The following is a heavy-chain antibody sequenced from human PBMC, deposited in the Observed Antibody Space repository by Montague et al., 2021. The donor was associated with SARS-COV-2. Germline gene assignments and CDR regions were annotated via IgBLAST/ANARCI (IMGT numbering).Heavy chain of an antibody. CDR2: ISDSGST. D-gene: IGHD3-22*01. CDR1: GGSLNNYF. V-gene: IGHV4-59*08. Sequence: SETLSLTCTVSGGSLNNYFGSWIRQPPGKGLEWVGYISDSGSTKYNPSLQSRVTISVDTARNQFSLMLLSVPAADTAFYYCARVDSSGPGEYWGQGILVSVSS. CDR3: ARVDSSGPGEY. J-gene: IGHJ4*02.